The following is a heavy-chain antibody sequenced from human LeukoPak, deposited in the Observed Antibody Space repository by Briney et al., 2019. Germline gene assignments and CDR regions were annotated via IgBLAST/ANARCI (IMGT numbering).Heavy chain of an antibody. CDR3: AREDYYDSSGYSRLYYFDY. D-gene: IGHD3-22*01. Sequence: PSETLSLTCTVSRYSISGGYYWGWIRQPPGKGLEWIGSIYHSGSTYYNPSLKSRVTISVDTSKNQFSLKLSSVTAADTAVYYCAREDYYDSSGYSRLYYFDYWGQGTPVTVSS. CDR2: IYHSGST. V-gene: IGHV4-38-2*02. CDR1: RYSISGGYY. J-gene: IGHJ4*02.